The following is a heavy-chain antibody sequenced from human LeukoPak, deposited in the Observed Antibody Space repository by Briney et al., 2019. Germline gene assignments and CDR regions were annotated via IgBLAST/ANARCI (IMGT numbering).Heavy chain of an antibody. CDR1: GVSVSSISYY. Sequence: PSETLSLTCTVSGVSVSSISYYWDWIRQPPGKGLEWIVSIYYSGSTYYNPSPKTLVTISEDTSKNQFSLKLSSVTAADTAVYYCAREGWQWLVHAFDIWGQGTMVTVSS. J-gene: IGHJ3*02. CDR3: AREGWQWLVHAFDI. CDR2: IYYSGST. D-gene: IGHD6-19*01. V-gene: IGHV4-39*07.